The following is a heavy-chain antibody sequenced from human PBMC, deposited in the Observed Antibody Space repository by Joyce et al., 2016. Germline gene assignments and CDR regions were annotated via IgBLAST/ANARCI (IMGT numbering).Heavy chain of an antibody. J-gene: IGHJ4*02. CDR3: ARQARQLRSFDY. D-gene: IGHD2-2*01. CDR1: GYSFTSYW. V-gene: IGHV5-10-1*03. Sequence: EVQLVQSGAEVKKPGESLRISCKGSGYSFTSYWISWVRQMPGKGLEWMGRIEPSDPYTNYSPSFQGHVTISADKSISTAYLQWSSLKASDTAMYYCARQARQLRSFDYWGQGTLVTVSS. CDR2: IEPSDPYT.